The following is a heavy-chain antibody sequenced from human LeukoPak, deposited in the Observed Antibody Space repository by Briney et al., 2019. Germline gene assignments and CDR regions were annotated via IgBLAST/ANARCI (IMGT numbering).Heavy chain of an antibody. V-gene: IGHV1-69*13. Sequence: SVKVSCKASGGTFSSYAISWVRQAPGQGLEWMGGIIPIFGTANYAQKFQGRVTITADESTSTAYMELSSLRSEDTAVYYCARGINSDILTEGGYYFDYWGQGTLVTVSS. CDR3: ARGINSDILTEGGYYFDY. CDR2: IIPIFGTA. CDR1: GGTFSSYA. D-gene: IGHD3-9*01. J-gene: IGHJ4*02.